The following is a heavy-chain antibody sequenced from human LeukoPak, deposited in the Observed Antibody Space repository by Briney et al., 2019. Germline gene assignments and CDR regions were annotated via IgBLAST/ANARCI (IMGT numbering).Heavy chain of an antibody. J-gene: IGHJ4*02. CDR2: ISRTSSYI. D-gene: IGHD3-10*01. V-gene: IGHV3-21*01. CDR3: ARGFPTLDRGAIGY. CDR1: GFTFSSYT. Sequence: QAGGSLRLSCAGSGFTFSSYTMNWVRQAPGKGLEWVSSISRTSSYIYYADSVKGRFTISRDNAKNSLYLQMNSLGAEDSAVYYCARGFPTLDRGAIGYWGQGTPVTVSS.